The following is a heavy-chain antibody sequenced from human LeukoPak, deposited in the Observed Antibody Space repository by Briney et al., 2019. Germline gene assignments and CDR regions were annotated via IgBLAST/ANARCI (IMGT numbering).Heavy chain of an antibody. D-gene: IGHD2-21*02. J-gene: IGHJ4*02. CDR3: ARSPDCGGDCSPYYFDY. CDR2: IWYDGSNK. Sequence: GGSLRLSCAASGFTFSSYGMHWVRQAPGKGLEWVAVIWYDGSNKYYADSVKGRFTISRDNSKNTLYLQMNSLRAEDTAVYYCARSPDCGGDCSPYYFDYWGQGTLVTVSS. CDR1: GFTFSSYG. V-gene: IGHV3-33*01.